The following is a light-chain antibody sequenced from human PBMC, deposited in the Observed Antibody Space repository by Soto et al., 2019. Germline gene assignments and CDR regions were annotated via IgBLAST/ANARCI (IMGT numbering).Light chain of an antibody. V-gene: IGKV4-1*01. CDR2: WAS. J-gene: IGKJ1*01. Sequence: DLVMTQSPDSLAVSLGERATINCKSSQSVLYTSNNKNYLAWFQLKPGQPPRLLLYWASTRESGVHDRFSGSGSGTDFTLTISSLQAEDVAVYFCQQYYRTPQTFGQGTKVEIK. CDR3: QQYYRTPQT. CDR1: QSVLYTSNNKNY.